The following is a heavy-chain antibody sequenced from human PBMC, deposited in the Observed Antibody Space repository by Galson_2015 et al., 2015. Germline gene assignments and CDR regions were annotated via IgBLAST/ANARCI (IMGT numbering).Heavy chain of an antibody. V-gene: IGHV1-8*01. CDR1: GYTFTSYA. CDR2: MNPNSGHT. CDR3: AREVVLPAADGPYNWFDP. Sequence: SVKVSCKASGYTFTSYAIDWVRQATGQGLEWMGWMNPNSGHTDYAQKFQGRVTMTRNTSISTAYMELSSLRSEDTAVYYCAREVVLPAADGPYNWFDPRGQGTLVTVSS. D-gene: IGHD2-2*01. J-gene: IGHJ5*02.